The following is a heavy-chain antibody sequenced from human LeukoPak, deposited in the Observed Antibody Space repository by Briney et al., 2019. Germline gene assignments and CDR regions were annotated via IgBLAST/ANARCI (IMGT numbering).Heavy chain of an antibody. CDR3: AKDLTRYTVTTYHFDY. CDR1: GFTFSSYA. CDR2: ISGSGGST. J-gene: IGHJ4*02. V-gene: IGHV3-23*01. Sequence: GSLRLSCAASGFTFSSYAMSWVRQAPGKGLQWVSGISGSGGSTYYADSVKGRFTISRDNSKNTLYLQVNSLGAEDTALYYCAKDLTRYTVTTYHFDYWGQGTLVTVSS. D-gene: IGHD4-17*01.